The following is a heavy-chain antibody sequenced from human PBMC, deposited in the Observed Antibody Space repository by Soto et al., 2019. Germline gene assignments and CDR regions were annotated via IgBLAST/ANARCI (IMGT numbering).Heavy chain of an antibody. CDR2: ISYDGSNK. CDR1: GFTFSSYA. D-gene: IGHD3-22*01. Sequence: PWGSLRLSCAASGFTFSSYAMHWVRQAPGKGVEWVAVISYDGSNKYYADSVKVGFTMSRDNSKNTLYLQMNSLRAEDTAVYYCARDNDSSGSQASYAFEIWGQGSMDTVSS. V-gene: IGHV3-30-3*01. CDR3: ARDNDSSGSQASYAFEI. J-gene: IGHJ3*02.